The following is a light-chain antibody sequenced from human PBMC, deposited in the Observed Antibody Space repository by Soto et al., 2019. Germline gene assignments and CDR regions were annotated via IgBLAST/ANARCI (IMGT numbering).Light chain of an antibody. CDR3: QQYNSYS. CDR2: KAS. J-gene: IGKJ1*01. V-gene: IGKV1-5*03. Sequence: DIQMTQSPSTLSASVGDRVTITCRASQSISSWLAWYQQKPGKAPKLLIYKASSLESGVPSWFSGSGSGTEFTLTISSLQPDDFATYYCQQYNSYSFGQGTKVEIK. CDR1: QSISSW.